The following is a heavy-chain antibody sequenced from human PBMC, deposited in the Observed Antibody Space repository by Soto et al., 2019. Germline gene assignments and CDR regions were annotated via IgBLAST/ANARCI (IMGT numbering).Heavy chain of an antibody. CDR3: AKAYFVWSTEQPYYFDY. J-gene: IGHJ4*02. Sequence: GSLRLSCAASGFTFSNYAMTWVRQGPGKGLEWVSGISGSGGRSYYADSVKGRFTISRDNSKSTLYLQMNSLRAEDTAVYYCAKAYFVWSTEQPYYFDYWGRGTLVILSS. V-gene: IGHV3-23*01. CDR1: GFTFSNYA. CDR2: ISGSGGRS. D-gene: IGHD3-16*01.